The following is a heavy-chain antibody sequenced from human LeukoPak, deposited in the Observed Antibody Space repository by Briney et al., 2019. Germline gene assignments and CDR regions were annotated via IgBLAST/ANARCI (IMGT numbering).Heavy chain of an antibody. CDR2: ISDSGGRT. J-gene: IGHJ4*02. V-gene: IGHV3-23*01. CDR3: AKRGVVIRVILVGFHKEAYYFDS. D-gene: IGHD3-22*01. Sequence: GGSLRLSCAVSGITLSNYGMSWVRQAPGKGLEWVAGISDSGGRTNYADSVKGRFTISRDNPKNTLYLQMNSLRAEDTAMYFCAKRGVVIRVILVGFHKEAYYFDSWGQGALVTVSA. CDR1: GITLSNYG.